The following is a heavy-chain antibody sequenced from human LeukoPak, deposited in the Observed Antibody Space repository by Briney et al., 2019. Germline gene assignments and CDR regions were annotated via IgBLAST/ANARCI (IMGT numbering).Heavy chain of an antibody. Sequence: KPSETLSPTCTVSGGSVNTTPYYWAWVRQPPGKGLEWIGNVYSTGTTYYNASLRSRATISVDTSKNQFSLNLNSLTAADTAIYFCARLPTGYPNWFDSWGQGILVTVSS. CDR3: ARLPTGYPNWFDS. J-gene: IGHJ5*01. V-gene: IGHV4-39*01. D-gene: IGHD3-9*01. CDR2: VYSTGTT. CDR1: GGSVNTTPYY.